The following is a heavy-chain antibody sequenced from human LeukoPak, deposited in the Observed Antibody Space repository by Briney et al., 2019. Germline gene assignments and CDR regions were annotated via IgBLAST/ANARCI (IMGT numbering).Heavy chain of an antibody. Sequence: SETLSLTCTVSGGSISSYYWSWIRQPPGKGLEWIGYIYYSGSTNYNPFLKSRFTLSVDTSKNQFSLKLSSVTAADTAVYYCARVESAGYDILTGYYPGHFDYWGQGTLVTVSS. V-gene: IGHV4-59*01. CDR2: IYYSGST. CDR3: ARVESAGYDILTGYYPGHFDY. CDR1: GGSISSYY. D-gene: IGHD3-9*01. J-gene: IGHJ4*02.